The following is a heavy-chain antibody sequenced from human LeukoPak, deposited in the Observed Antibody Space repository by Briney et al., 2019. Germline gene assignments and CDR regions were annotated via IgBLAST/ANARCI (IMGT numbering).Heavy chain of an antibody. V-gene: IGHV3-30-3*01. CDR1: GFTFSSYA. Sequence: SGGSLRLSCAASGFTFSSYAMHWVRQAPGKGLEWVAVISYDGSNKYYADSVKGRFTISRDNSKNTLYLQMNSLRAEDTAVYYCARGETAYYDILTGYSDAFDIWGQGTMVTVSS. J-gene: IGHJ3*02. CDR2: ISYDGSNK. D-gene: IGHD3-9*01. CDR3: ARGETAYYDILTGYSDAFDI.